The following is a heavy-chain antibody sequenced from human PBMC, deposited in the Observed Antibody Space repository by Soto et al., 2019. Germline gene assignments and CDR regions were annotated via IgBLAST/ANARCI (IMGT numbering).Heavy chain of an antibody. Sequence: GESLKISCKGSGYSFTSYWIGWVRQMPGKGLEWMGIIYPGDSDTRYSPSFQGQVTISADKSISTAYLQWSGLKASDTAMYYCARAAYDFWSGTSGSDVWGQGNTVTISS. CDR3: ARAAYDFWSGTSGSDV. V-gene: IGHV5-51*01. J-gene: IGHJ6*02. CDR2: IYPGDSDT. D-gene: IGHD3-3*01. CDR1: GYSFTSYW.